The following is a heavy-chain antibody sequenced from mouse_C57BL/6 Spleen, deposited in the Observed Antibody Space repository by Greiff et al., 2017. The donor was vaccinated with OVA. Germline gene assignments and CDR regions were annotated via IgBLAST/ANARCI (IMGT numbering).Heavy chain of an antibody. V-gene: IGHV3-1*01. Sequence: EVQLQESGPGMVKPSQSLSLTCTVTGYSITSGYDWHWIRHFPGNKLEWMGYISYSGSTNYNPSLKSRISITHDTSKNHFFLKLNSVTTEDTATYYGARGRVPGGPYYFDYWGQGTTLTVSS. CDR3: ARGRVPGGPYYFDY. CDR2: ISYSGST. J-gene: IGHJ2*01. CDR1: GYSITSGYD.